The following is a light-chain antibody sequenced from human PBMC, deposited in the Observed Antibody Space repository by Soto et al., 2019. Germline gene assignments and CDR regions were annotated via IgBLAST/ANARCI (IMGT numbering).Light chain of an antibody. CDR3: QQYDSSPWT. J-gene: IGKJ1*01. CDR1: QSVRSSF. V-gene: IGKV3-20*01. Sequence: EIVLTQSPGTLSLSPGERATLSCRASQSVRSSFLAWYQQKPGQAPRLLIYGASSRATGSPDRFSGSGSGTDFTLTISRLEPEDFAVYYCQQYDSSPWTFGQGTKVEIK. CDR2: GAS.